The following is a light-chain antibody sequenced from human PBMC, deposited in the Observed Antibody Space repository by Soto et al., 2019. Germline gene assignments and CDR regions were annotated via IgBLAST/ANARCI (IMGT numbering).Light chain of an antibody. V-gene: IGKV3-11*01. CDR3: QQRGDWPPWT. CDR2: DAS. CDR1: QSVSNY. J-gene: IGKJ1*01. Sequence: EVVLTQSPATLSLSPGERATLSCRASQSVSNYLAWYQHKPGQAPSILIYDASKRATGIPARFSGSGSGTDFTLPISRLQPDDFAVYFCQQRGDWPPWTFGQGTKLEIK.